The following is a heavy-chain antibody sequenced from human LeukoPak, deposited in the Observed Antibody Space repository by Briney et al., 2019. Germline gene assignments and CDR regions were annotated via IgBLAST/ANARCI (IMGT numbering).Heavy chain of an antibody. D-gene: IGHD3-3*01. V-gene: IGHV3-21*01. Sequence: NPGGSLRLSCAASGFTFSSYSMNWVRQAPGKGLEWVSLISSTSSYIYYADSVKGRFTISRDNAKNSLYLQMNSLRAEDTAVYYCAKEYYDFWSGSPKYWGQGTLVTVSS. CDR2: ISSTSSYI. CDR3: AKEYYDFWSGSPKY. CDR1: GFTFSSYS. J-gene: IGHJ4*02.